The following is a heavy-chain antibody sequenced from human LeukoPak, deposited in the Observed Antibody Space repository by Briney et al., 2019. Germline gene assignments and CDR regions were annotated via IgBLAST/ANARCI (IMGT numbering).Heavy chain of an antibody. CDR1: GGSISSGGYY. V-gene: IGHV4-31*03. J-gene: IGHJ3*02. Sequence: PSETLSLTCTVSGGSISSGGYYWSWIRQHPGKGLEWIGYIYYSGSTYYNPSLKSRVTISVDTSKNQFSLKLSSVTAADTAVYYCASPYGSGRDDAFDIWGQGTMVTVSS. CDR2: IYYSGST. D-gene: IGHD3-10*01. CDR3: ASPYGSGRDDAFDI.